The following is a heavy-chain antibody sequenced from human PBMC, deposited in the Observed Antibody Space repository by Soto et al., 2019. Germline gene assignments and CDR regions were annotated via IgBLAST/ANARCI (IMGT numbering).Heavy chain of an antibody. J-gene: IGHJ6*02. V-gene: IGHV1-8*01. D-gene: IGHD3-9*01. CDR3: ARVYRYYDILTGYYYYYYGMDV. Sequence: ASVKVSCKASGYTFTSYDINWVRQATGQGLEWMGWMNPNSGNTGYAQKFQGRVTMTRNTSISTAYMELSSLRSEDTAVYYCARVYRYYDILTGYYYYYYGMDVWGQGNPGHRLL. CDR2: MNPNSGNT. CDR1: GYTFTSYD.